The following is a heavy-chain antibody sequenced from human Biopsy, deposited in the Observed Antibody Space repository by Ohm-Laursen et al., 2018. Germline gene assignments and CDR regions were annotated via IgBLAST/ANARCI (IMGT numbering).Heavy chain of an antibody. D-gene: IGHD1-14*01. J-gene: IGHJ6*02. CDR3: ASHVINRGGYYYYDMDV. Sequence: SQPLSLTCTVSSGSISSGTHYWSWIRQHPGKGLEWIGYMYYSGSINYNPSLKSRVTISVDAPKNQFSLKLTSVTAADTAVYYCASHVINRGGYYYYDMDVWGQGMTVTVSS. CDR2: MYYSGSI. V-gene: IGHV4-31*03. CDR1: SGSISSGTHY.